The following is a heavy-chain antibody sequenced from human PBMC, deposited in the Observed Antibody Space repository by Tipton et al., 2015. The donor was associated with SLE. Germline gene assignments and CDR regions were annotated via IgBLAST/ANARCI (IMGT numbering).Heavy chain of an antibody. J-gene: IGHJ4*02. D-gene: IGHD3-16*01. CDR2: VHSSGTT. CDR1: GDSISSYY. Sequence: TLSLPCTVSGDSISSYYWGWIRQPAGKGLEWIGRVHSSGTTLYTPSLNSRVTVSLDTSKNQFSLRLTSVIAADTAVYYCARTNGGGATFFDYWGQGVLVTVSS. CDR3: ARTNGGGATFFDY. V-gene: IGHV4-4*07.